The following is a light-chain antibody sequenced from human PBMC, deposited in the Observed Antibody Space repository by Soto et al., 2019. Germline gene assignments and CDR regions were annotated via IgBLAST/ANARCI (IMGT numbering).Light chain of an antibody. CDR2: EVS. CDR1: MSDVGGYNY. CDR3: SSSKSTTTLA. Sequence: SVMSQASAVSGSPGQWITISWTRAMSDVGGYNYVSWYQQHPGKAPTLMIYEVSKRHSGVSNRFSGSKSGNPASLTISGLQAEDQADYYSSSSKSTTTLAFGTAPKLTVL. V-gene: IGLV2-14*01. J-gene: IGLJ1*01.